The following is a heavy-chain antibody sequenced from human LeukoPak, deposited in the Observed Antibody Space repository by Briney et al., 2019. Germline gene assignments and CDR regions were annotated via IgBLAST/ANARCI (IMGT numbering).Heavy chain of an antibody. V-gene: IGHV4-59*01. CDR3: ARDERYCSGGSCYWNFQH. J-gene: IGHJ1*01. Sequence: PSETLSLTCTVSGGSISSYYWSWIRQPPGKGLEWIGYIYYSGSTNYNPSLKSRVTISVDTSKNQFSLKLSSVTAADTAVYYCARDERYCSGGSCYWNFQHWGQGTLVTVSS. D-gene: IGHD2-15*01. CDR2: IYYSGST. CDR1: GGSISSYY.